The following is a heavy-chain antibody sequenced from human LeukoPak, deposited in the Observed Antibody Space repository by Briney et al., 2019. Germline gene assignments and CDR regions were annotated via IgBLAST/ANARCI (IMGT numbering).Heavy chain of an antibody. D-gene: IGHD6-13*01. Sequence: GESLKISCKGPGYSFTSYWIGWVRQMPGKGLEWMGIIYPGDSDTRYSPSFQGQVTISADKSISTAYLQWSSLKASDTAMYYCARRYSSSWRPYRYFDLWGRGTLVTVSS. CDR3: ARRYSSSWRPYRYFDL. J-gene: IGHJ2*01. CDR1: GYSFTSYW. CDR2: IYPGDSDT. V-gene: IGHV5-51*01.